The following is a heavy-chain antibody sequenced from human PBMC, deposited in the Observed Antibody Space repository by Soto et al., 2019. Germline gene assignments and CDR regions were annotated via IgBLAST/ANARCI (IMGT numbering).Heavy chain of an antibody. CDR2: INYDGSTT. Sequence: EVQLVESGGGLVQPGGSLRLSCAASGFTFSSYWMHWVRQAPGKGLVWVSRINYDGSTTSYADSVKGRFTISRDNARNTLYLQMNSLRAEDTAVYYCARAGTGWYWFDTWGQGTLVTVSS. CDR3: ARAGTGWYWFDT. D-gene: IGHD6-19*01. J-gene: IGHJ5*02. V-gene: IGHV3-74*01. CDR1: GFTFSSYW.